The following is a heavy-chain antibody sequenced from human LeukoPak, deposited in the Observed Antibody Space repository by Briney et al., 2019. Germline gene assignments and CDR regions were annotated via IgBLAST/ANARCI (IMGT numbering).Heavy chain of an antibody. J-gene: IGHJ3*02. V-gene: IGHV1-2*02. Sequence: ASLKVSCTASGYTFTGYYVHWVRQAPGQGLEWMGWINPNSGGTNYAQKFQGRVTMTRDTSISTAYMELRRLGSDDTAVYYCARGFAEEGTTTGAFDIWGHGTMVTVSS. CDR3: ARGFAEEGTTTGAFDI. D-gene: IGHD1-7*01. CDR2: INPNSGGT. CDR1: GYTFTGYY.